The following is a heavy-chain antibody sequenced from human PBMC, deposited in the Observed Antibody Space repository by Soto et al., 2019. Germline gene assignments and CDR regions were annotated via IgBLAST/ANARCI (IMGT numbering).Heavy chain of an antibody. CDR1: GFTFSIYS. CDR2: ISSSSSYI. CDR3: ARASSVWNTDFDP. V-gene: IGHV3-21*01. J-gene: IGHJ5*02. Sequence: GGSLRLSCAASGFTFSIYSMNWVRQAPGKGLEWVSSISSSSSYIYYADSVKGRFTISRDNAKNSLYLQMNSLRAEDTAVYYCARASSVWNTDFDPWGQGTLVTVSS. D-gene: IGHD6-13*01.